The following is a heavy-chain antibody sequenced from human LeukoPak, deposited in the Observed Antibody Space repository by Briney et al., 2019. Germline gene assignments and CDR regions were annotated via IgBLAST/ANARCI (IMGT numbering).Heavy chain of an antibody. J-gene: IGHJ4*02. Sequence: SETLSLTCTVSGYSISSGYYWGWIRQPPGKGLEWIGSIYHSGSTYYNPSLKSRVTISVDTSKNQFSLKLSSVTAADTAVYYCARCLGGYYYDSSGYCVYWGQGTLVTVSS. V-gene: IGHV4-38-2*02. CDR1: GYSISSGYY. D-gene: IGHD3-22*01. CDR2: IYHSGST. CDR3: ARCLGGYYYDSSGYCVY.